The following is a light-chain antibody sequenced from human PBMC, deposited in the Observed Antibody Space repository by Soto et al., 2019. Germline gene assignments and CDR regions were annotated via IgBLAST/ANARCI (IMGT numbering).Light chain of an antibody. CDR3: QQDNSFPLT. CDR1: QSSSNY. Sequence: DIQMALSPPSLAASLGDCLGITCRTSQSSSNYLNWYQQKTGKAPKVLIYAASSLQSGVPSRFSGSGSGTDVTLTISSLQTADFATYYCQQDNSFPLTFGGGTRVDIK. J-gene: IGKJ4*01. CDR2: AAS. V-gene: IGKV1-39*01.